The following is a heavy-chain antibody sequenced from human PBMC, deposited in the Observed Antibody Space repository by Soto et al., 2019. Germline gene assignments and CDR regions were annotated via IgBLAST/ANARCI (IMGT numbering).Heavy chain of an antibody. Sequence: SETLSLTCTVSGGSINRYHWSWIRQPPRKGLEWIGYISYSGSTYYSTSLKSRVTISVDTSKSQFSLNLSFVTAADTAVYYCATMGTPATGLYFFDYWGQGSLVTVSS. CDR2: ISYSGST. CDR3: ATMGTPATGLYFFDY. V-gene: IGHV4-59*08. J-gene: IGHJ4*02. D-gene: IGHD2-15*01. CDR1: GGSINRYH.